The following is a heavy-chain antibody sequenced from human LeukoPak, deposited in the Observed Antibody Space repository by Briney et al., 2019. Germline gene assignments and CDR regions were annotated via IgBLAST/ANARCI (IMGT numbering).Heavy chain of an antibody. D-gene: IGHD6-13*01. CDR3: ARERRWAAAGSYYFDY. Sequence: GGSLRLSCAASGFTFSSYWMSWVRQAPGKGLEWVANIKQDGSEKYYVDSVKGRFTISRDNAKNSLYLQMNSLRAEDTAVYYCARERRWAAAGSYYFDYWGQGTLVTVSS. CDR1: GFTFSSYW. J-gene: IGHJ4*02. CDR2: IKQDGSEK. V-gene: IGHV3-7*01.